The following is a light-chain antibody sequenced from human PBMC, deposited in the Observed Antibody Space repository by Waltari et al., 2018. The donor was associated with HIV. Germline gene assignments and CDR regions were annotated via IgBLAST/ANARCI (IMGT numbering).Light chain of an antibody. CDR3: QVWHSVRGQGRWV. CDR2: DNT. CDR1: NVASQK. J-gene: IGLJ3*02. Sequence: SYVLTQPPSVSVAPGQTASLTCGGDNVASQKVHWYRQKPGQAPVLVVYDNTDRPSGIPERLSGSRSGNTATLTITRVEAGDEADYYCQVWHSVRGQGRWVFGGGTKVTVL. V-gene: IGLV3-21*02.